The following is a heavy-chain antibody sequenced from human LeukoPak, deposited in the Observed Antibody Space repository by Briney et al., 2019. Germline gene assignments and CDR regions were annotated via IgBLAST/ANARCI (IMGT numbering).Heavy chain of an antibody. CDR3: ARHSIVVVPAAMGYYYYGMDV. V-gene: IGHV4-59*01. CDR2: IYYSGST. D-gene: IGHD2-2*01. Sequence: SETLSLTCTVSGGSISSYYWSWIRQPPGKGLEWIGYIYYSGSTNYNPSLKSRVTISVDTSKNQFSLKLSSVTAADTAVYYCARHSIVVVPAAMGYYYYGMDVWGQGTTVTVSS. J-gene: IGHJ6*02. CDR1: GGSISSYY.